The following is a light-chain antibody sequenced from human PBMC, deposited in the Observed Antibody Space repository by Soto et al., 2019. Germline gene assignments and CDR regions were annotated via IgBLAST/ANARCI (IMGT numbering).Light chain of an antibody. CDR3: CSYAGSSTYV. V-gene: IGLV2-23*02. CDR2: EVS. Sequence: TPPASRAGCPWTSVALSSPGNNRGVGSYNLVSWYQQHPGKAPKVMIYEVSKRPSGVSNRFSGSKFGNTASLTISGLQADDEADYYCCSYAGSSTYVFGTGTKVTVL. CDR1: NRGVGSYNL. J-gene: IGLJ1*01.